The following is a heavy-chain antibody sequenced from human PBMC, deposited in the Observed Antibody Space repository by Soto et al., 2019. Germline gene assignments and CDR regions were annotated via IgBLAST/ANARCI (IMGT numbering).Heavy chain of an antibody. CDR1: GYSFTSYW. J-gene: IGHJ6*02. Sequence: PGESLKISCNGSGYSFTSYWISWVRQMPGKGLEWMGRIDPSDSYTNYSPSFQGHVTISADKSISTAYLQWSSLKASDTAMYYCARVTEGVTYYYDSSGSYYYGMDVWGQGTTVTVSS. CDR3: ARVTEGVTYYYDSSGSYYYGMDV. CDR2: IDPSDSYT. V-gene: IGHV5-10-1*01. D-gene: IGHD3-22*01.